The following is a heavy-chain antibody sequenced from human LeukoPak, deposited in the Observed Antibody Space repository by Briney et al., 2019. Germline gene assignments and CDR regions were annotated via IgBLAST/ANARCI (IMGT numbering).Heavy chain of an antibody. CDR2: ISSSSSYI. Sequence: GGSLRLSCAASGFTFSSDSMNWVRQAPGKGLEWVSSISSSSSYIYYADSVKGRFTISRDNAKNSLYLQMNSLRAEDTAVYYCARDVVVVAASWFHPWGQGTLVTVSS. J-gene: IGHJ5*02. CDR3: ARDVVVVAASWFHP. CDR1: GFTFSSDS. V-gene: IGHV3-21*01. D-gene: IGHD2-15*01.